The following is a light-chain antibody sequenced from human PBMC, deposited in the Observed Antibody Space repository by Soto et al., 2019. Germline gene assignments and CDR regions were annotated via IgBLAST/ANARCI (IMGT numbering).Light chain of an antibody. Sequence: IGLSQSPGTLSLSPGERATLSCRASQSVSSSYLAWYQLKPGQAPRLLIYGASSRATGIPDRFSGSGSGTDFTLTISRLEPEDFAVYYCQQYGSSPLTFGPGTKVDI. CDR3: QQYGSSPLT. V-gene: IGKV3-20*01. J-gene: IGKJ3*01. CDR2: GAS. CDR1: QSVSSSY.